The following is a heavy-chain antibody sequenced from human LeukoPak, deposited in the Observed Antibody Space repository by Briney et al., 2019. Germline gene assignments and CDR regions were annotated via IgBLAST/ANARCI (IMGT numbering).Heavy chain of an antibody. CDR1: GFTFSSYA. D-gene: IGHD3-10*01. CDR2: VSGNGDYT. CDR3: ARVLREFFGSGTYVKSLDY. Sequence: GGSLRLSCAASGFTFSSYAMSWVRQAPGKGLEWVSCVSGNGDYTYYADSVKGRFTISRDNSKNTLYLQMNNLRAEDTAVYYCARVLREFFGSGTYVKSLDYWGQGTLVTVSS. J-gene: IGHJ4*02. V-gene: IGHV3-23*01.